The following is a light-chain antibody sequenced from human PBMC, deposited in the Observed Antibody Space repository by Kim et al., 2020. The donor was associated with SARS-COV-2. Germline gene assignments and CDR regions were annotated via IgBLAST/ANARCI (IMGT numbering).Light chain of an antibody. Sequence: ATINCQSSQSVLYSSNNNNYLAWYQQKPRQPPKLLIYWASTRESGVPDRFSGSGSGTDFTLTISSLQAEDVAVYYCQQYYSTPLTFGGGTKVDIK. V-gene: IGKV4-1*01. CDR2: WAS. CDR1: QSVLYSSNNNNY. J-gene: IGKJ4*01. CDR3: QQYYSTPLT.